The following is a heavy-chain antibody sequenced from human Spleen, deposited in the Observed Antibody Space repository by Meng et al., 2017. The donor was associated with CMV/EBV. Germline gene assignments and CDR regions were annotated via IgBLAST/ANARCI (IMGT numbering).Heavy chain of an antibody. D-gene: IGHD2-2*01. Sequence: SETLSLTCAVFGESFKGYYYNWIRQPPGKDLEWIGEINHSGDTNYNPSLKSRVTMSVDTSKNQISLNMNSVTAADTAVYYCARGSGDCTSTSCYIDHWGHGNLVTVSS. V-gene: IGHV4-34*01. CDR3: ARGSGDCTSTSCYIDH. CDR1: GESFKGYY. J-gene: IGHJ4*01. CDR2: INHSGDT.